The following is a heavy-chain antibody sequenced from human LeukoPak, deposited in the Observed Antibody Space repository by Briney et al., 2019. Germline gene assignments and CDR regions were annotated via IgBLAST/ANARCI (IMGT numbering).Heavy chain of an antibody. CDR2: VSYSGSS. D-gene: IGHD7-27*01. J-gene: IGHJ4*02. Sequence: SETLSLTCTVSGGSISNYYWSWIRQRPGKRLECIGCVSYSGSSSSNPSLESRVTISVDMSKNQFSLRLSSVTASDTAVYYCARLQGRGDNYLDYWGQGTLVTVSS. CDR3: ARLQGRGDNYLDY. CDR1: GGSISNYY. V-gene: IGHV4-59*08.